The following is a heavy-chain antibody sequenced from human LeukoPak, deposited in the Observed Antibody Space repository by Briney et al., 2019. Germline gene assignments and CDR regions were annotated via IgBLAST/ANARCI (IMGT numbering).Heavy chain of an antibody. J-gene: IGHJ4*02. CDR2: ISRTSAYI. CDR3: ARDERRYCPDISCYPGDY. CDR1: GFTFNSYG. V-gene: IGHV3-21*01. Sequence: GGSLRLSCEASGFTFNSYGVHWVRQAPGKGLEWVAAISRTSAYIYYSDSVKGRFTISRDNAKNSVYLQMDSLRAEDTAIYYCARDERRYCPDISCYPGDYWGQGTLVTVSS. D-gene: IGHD2-8*02.